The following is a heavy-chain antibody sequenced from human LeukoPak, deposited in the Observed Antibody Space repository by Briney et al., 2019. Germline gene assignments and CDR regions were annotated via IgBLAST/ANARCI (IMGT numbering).Heavy chain of an antibody. D-gene: IGHD3-9*01. CDR1: GGSISSYY. CDR2: IYYSGST. CDR3: ARDSPKPYDI. J-gene: IGHJ4*02. Sequence: SETLSLTCTVSGGSISSYYWSWIRQPPGKGLEWIGYIYYSGSTNYNPSLKSRVTMSVDTSKNQFSLKLSSVTAADTAVYYCARDSPKPYDIWGQGTLVTVSS. V-gene: IGHV4-59*12.